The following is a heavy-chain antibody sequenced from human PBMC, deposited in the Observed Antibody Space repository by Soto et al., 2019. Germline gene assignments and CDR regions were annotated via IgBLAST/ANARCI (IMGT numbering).Heavy chain of an antibody. D-gene: IGHD3-16*01. V-gene: IGHV1-69*13. CDR1: GGTFSTFG. J-gene: IGHJ4*02. CDR3: ARTAPMDAGVKYYYDF. CDR2: IIPFFGTA. Sequence: SVKVSCKASGGTFSTFGISWVRQAPGQGLEWMGGIIPFFGTAKYSQKFEDRITITADESTNTVYMDLRSLTSEDTAIYYCARTAPMDAGVKYYYDFWGQGALVTVSS.